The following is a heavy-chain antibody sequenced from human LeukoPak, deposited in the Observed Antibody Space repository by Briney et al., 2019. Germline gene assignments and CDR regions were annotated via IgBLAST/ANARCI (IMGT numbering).Heavy chain of an antibody. CDR3: ARHLLWGGAWYFDL. D-gene: IGHD2-2*01. J-gene: IGHJ2*01. Sequence: PSETLSLTCTVSGGSISSSSYYWGWIRQPPGKGLEWIGSIYYSGSTYYNPSLKSRVTISVDTSKNQFSLKLSSVTAADTAVYYCARHLLWGGAWYFDLWGRGTLVTVSS. V-gene: IGHV4-39*01. CDR2: IYYSGST. CDR1: GGSISSSSYY.